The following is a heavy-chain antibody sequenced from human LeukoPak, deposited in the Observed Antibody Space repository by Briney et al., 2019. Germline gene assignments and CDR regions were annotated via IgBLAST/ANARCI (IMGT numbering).Heavy chain of an antibody. J-gene: IGHJ4*02. CDR1: GGSISSYY. CDR2: IYYSGST. V-gene: IGHV4-59*08. CDR3: ARSTPPDYYDSSGYLDY. Sequence: PSETLSLTCTVSGGSISSYYWSWIRQPPGKGLEWIGYIYYSGSTNYNPSLKSRVTISVDTSKNQFSLKLSSVTAADTAVYYCARSTPPDYYDSSGYLDYWGQGTLVTVSS. D-gene: IGHD3-22*01.